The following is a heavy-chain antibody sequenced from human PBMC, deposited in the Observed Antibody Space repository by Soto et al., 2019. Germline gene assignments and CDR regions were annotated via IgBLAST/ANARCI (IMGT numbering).Heavy chain of an antibody. Sequence: ASVKVSCKASGYTFTSYGISWVRQAPGQGLEWMGIINPSGGSTSYAQKFQGRVTMTRDTSTSTVYMELSSLRSEDTAVYYCARELRSSWYPFGYWGQGTLVTVSS. J-gene: IGHJ4*02. CDR3: ARELRSSWYPFGY. V-gene: IGHV1-46*03. CDR2: INPSGGST. D-gene: IGHD6-13*01. CDR1: GYTFTSYG.